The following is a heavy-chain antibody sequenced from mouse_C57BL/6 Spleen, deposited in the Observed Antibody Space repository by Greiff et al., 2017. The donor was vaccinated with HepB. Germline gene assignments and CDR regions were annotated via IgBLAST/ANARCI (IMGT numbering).Heavy chain of an antibody. CDR1: GYTFTGYW. CDR3: ARGITTVVAD. D-gene: IGHD1-1*01. Sequence: VQLQQSGAELMKPGASVKLSCKATGYTFTGYWIEWVKQRPGHGLEWIGDIYPGSGSTNYNEKFKSKATLTVDTSSSTAYMQLSSLTSEDSAVYYCARGITTVVADWGQGTTLTVSS. J-gene: IGHJ2*01. V-gene: IGHV1-9*01. CDR2: IYPGSGST.